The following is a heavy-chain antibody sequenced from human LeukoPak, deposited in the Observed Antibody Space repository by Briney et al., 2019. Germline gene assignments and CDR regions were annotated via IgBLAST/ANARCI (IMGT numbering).Heavy chain of an antibody. D-gene: IGHD5-24*01. CDR2: ISGGGEST. CDR3: ARRSGRRYEY. V-gene: IGHV3-48*03. Sequence: PGGSLRLSCAASGFTFGSYGMNWVRHAPGRGLEWVSHISGGGESTVYPDAVKGRFTISRDNAKNSLYLQMNSLRVEDTGVYYCARRSGRRYEYWGQGVLVTVSP. CDR1: GFTFGSYG. J-gene: IGHJ4*02.